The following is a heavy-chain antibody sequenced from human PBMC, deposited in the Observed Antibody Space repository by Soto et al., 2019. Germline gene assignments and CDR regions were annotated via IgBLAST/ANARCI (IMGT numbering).Heavy chain of an antibody. D-gene: IGHD3-3*01. CDR3: AKDGGSTIFGVGHGVDP. CDR1: GFTFSSYA. J-gene: IGHJ5*02. CDR2: ISGSGGST. V-gene: IGHV3-23*01. Sequence: AGGSLRLSCAASGFTFSSYAMSWVRQAPGKGLEWVSAISGSGGSTYYADSVKGRFTISRDNSKNTLYLQMNSLRAEDTAVYYCAKDGGSTIFGVGHGVDPWGQGTLVTVSS.